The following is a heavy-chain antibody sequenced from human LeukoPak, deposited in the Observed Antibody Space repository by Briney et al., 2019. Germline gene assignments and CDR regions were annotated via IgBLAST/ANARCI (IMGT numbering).Heavy chain of an antibody. Sequence: GGSLRLSCAASGFNFNNAWMNWVRQAPGKGLEWVGRIKSKSDGGTTDNAAPVKGRFTISKDDSKNTLYLQMNSLKTEDTGIYYCTTGTLTSDYWGQGTLITVSS. CDR1: GFNFNNAW. CDR3: TTGTLTSDY. D-gene: IGHD4-17*01. CDR2: IKSKSDGGTT. V-gene: IGHV3-15*01. J-gene: IGHJ4*02.